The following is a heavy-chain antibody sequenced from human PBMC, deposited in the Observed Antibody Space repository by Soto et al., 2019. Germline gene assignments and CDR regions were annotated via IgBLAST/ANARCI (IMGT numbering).Heavy chain of an antibody. CDR2: IDPSDSYT. Sequence: GDSLKISCKGSGYSFTSYWISWVRQMPGKGLEWMGRIDPSDSYTNYSPSFQGHVTISADKSISTAYLQWSSLKASDTAMYYCAREVVPAPRMDVWGQGTTVTVS. CDR3: AREVVPAPRMDV. V-gene: IGHV5-10-1*01. CDR1: GYSFTSYW. D-gene: IGHD2-2*01. J-gene: IGHJ6*02.